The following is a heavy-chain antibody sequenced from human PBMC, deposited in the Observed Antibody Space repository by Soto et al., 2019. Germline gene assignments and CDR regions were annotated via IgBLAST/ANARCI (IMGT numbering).Heavy chain of an antibody. CDR1: GGSFSGYY. J-gene: IGHJ4*02. D-gene: IGHD6-19*01. V-gene: IGHV4-34*01. CDR2: INHSGRT. CDR3: ARAAYSSGWDAPGFDY. Sequence: QVQLQQWGAGLLKPSETLSLTCGVSGGSFSGYYWNWIRQPPGKGLEWIGEINHSGRTHYSPSLERRVTISLDTSRNQFSLRLNSVTAADTAVYYCARAAYSSGWDAPGFDYWGQGTLVTVSS.